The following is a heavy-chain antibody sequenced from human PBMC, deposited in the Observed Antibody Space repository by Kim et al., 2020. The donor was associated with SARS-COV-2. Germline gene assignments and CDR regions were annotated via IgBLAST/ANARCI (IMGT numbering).Heavy chain of an antibody. Sequence: SVKGRFTIARDNAKNTLYLQMNSLRAEDTAVYYCAKVLGGDYYGSGSFDYWGQGTLVTVSS. J-gene: IGHJ4*02. D-gene: IGHD3-10*01. V-gene: IGHV3-23*01. CDR3: AKVLGGDYYGSGSFDY.